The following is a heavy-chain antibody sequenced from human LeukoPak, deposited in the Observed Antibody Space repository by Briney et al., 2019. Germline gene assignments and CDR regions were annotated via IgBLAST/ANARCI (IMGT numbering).Heavy chain of an antibody. V-gene: IGHV3-21*04. J-gene: IGHJ3*02. CDR1: GFTFSSYS. CDR3: AKVNYYDSSGYYGDAFDI. CDR2: IGSRSSYI. D-gene: IGHD3-22*01. Sequence: AGGSLRLSCAASGFTFSSYSMNWVRQAPGKGLEWVSSIGSRSSYIYYGDSVKGRFTISRDNAKNTLYLQTNSLRAEDTAVYYCAKVNYYDSSGYYGDAFDIWGQGTMVTVPS.